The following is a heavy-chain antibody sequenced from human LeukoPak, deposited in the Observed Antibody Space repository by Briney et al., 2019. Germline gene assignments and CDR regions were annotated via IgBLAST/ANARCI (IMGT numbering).Heavy chain of an antibody. Sequence: GGSLRLSCAASGFTFSSYAMSWVRQAPGKGLEWVSAISGSGGSTYYADSVKGRFTISRDNSKNILYLQMNSLRAEDTAVYYCARSYCSGGSCFPTYFQHWGQGTLVTVSS. CDR3: ARSYCSGGSCFPTYFQH. CDR1: GFTFSSYA. CDR2: ISGSGGST. D-gene: IGHD2-15*01. J-gene: IGHJ1*01. V-gene: IGHV3-23*01.